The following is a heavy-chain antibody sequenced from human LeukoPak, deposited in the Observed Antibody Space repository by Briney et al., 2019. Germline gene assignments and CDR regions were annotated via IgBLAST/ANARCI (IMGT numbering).Heavy chain of an antibody. D-gene: IGHD2-8*01. J-gene: IGHJ4*02. V-gene: IGHV3-21*06. CDR2: ISSSSSYI. CDR3: ARALIGYYFDY. Sequence: KPGGSLRLSCAASGFTFSSYSMNWVRQAPGKGLEWVSSISSSSSYIHYADSVKGRFTISRDNSKNSLYLQMNSLRAEDTAVYYCARALIGYYFDYWGQGTLVTVSS. CDR1: GFTFSSYS.